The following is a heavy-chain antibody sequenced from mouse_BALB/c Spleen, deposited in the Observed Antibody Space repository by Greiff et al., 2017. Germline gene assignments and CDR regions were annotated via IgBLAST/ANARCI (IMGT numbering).Heavy chain of an antibody. CDR2: ISDGGSYT. V-gene: IGHV5-4*02. J-gene: IGHJ2*01. CDR1: GFTFSDYY. D-gene: IGHD2-3*01. Sequence: EVQGVESGGGLVKPGGSLKLSCAASGFTFSDYYMYWVRQTPEKRLEWVATISDGGSYTYYPDSVKGRFTISRDNAKNNLYLQMSSLKSEDTAMYYCARDHGYYRYFDYWGQGTTLTVSS. CDR3: ARDHGYYRYFDY.